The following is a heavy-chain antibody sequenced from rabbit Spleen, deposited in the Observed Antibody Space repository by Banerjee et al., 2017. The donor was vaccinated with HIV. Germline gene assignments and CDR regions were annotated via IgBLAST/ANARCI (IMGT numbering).Heavy chain of an antibody. J-gene: IGHJ4*01. D-gene: IGHD6-1*01. CDR1: GFSFSDRDV. V-gene: IGHV1S40*01. CDR2: IDPIFGTT. CDR3: AREKSGDYGYDL. Sequence: QSLEESGGGLVKPEGSLTLTCKASGFSFSDRDVMCWVRQAPGKGLEWIGYIDPIFGTTYYASWAKGRFTISKTSSTTVTLQMTSLTAADTATYFCAREKSGDYGYDLWGPGTLVTVS.